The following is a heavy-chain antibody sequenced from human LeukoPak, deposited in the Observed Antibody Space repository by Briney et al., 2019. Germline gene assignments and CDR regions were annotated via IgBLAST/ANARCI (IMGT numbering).Heavy chain of an antibody. CDR2: INSDGSST. Sequence: GGSLRLPCAASGFTFSSYWMHWVRQAPGKGLVWVSRINSDGSSTSYADSVKGRFTISRDNAKNTLYLQTNSLRAEDTAVYYCAREPAVHDYFDYWGQGTLVTVSS. J-gene: IGHJ4*02. CDR1: GFTFSSYW. D-gene: IGHD3-10*02. CDR3: AREPAVHDYFDY. V-gene: IGHV3-74*01.